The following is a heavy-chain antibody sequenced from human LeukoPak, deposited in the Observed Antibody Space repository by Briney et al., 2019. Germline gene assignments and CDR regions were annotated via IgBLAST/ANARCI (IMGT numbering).Heavy chain of an antibody. Sequence: ASVKVSCKASGYTFTSYYMHWVRQAPGQGLEWMGIINPSGGSTSYAQKFQGRVTMTRDTSTSTVYMELSSLRSEDTAFYFCAVDRGTLAAGFDFWGQGTLVTVSS. D-gene: IGHD3-16*01. V-gene: IGHV1-46*01. CDR3: AVDRGTLAAGFDF. CDR2: INPSGGST. J-gene: IGHJ4*02. CDR1: GYTFTSYY.